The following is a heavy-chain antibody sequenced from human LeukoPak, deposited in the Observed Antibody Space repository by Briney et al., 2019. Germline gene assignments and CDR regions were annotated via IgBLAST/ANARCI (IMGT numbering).Heavy chain of an antibody. CDR3: AKQVYDSSGYIFDY. D-gene: IGHD3-22*01. CDR1: GFTFSSYA. Sequence: GGSLRLSCAASGFTFSSYAMSWVRQAPGKGLEWVSAISGSGGGTYYADSVKGRFTISRDNSKNTLYLQMNSLRAEDTAVYYCAKQVYDSSGYIFDYWGQGTLVTVSS. CDR2: ISGSGGGT. J-gene: IGHJ4*02. V-gene: IGHV3-23*01.